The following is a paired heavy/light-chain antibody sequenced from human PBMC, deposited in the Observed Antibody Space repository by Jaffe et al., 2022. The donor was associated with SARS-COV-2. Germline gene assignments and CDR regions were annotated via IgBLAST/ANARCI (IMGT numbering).Heavy chain of an antibody. Sequence: QVQLQQWGAGLLKPSETLSLTCAVYVYGESFSDYYWSWIRQPPGKWLEWIGEINHSGSTNYNPSLKSRVTISVDTSKNQFSLKLSSVTAADTAVYYCARVRDDSSGYYSRYYYYAMDVWGQGTSVTVSS. D-gene: IGHD3-22*01. CDR1: GESFSDYY. CDR3: ARVRDDSSGYYSRYYYYAMDV. V-gene: IGHV4-34*01. CDR2: INHSGST. J-gene: IGHJ6*02.
Light chain of an antibody. CDR2: KAS. Sequence: DIQMTQSPSTLSASVGDRVTITCRASQSFSSWLAWYQQKPGKAPKLLIYKASSLESGVPSRFSGSGSGTEFALTISSLQPDDFATYYCQQYNTYPWTFGQGTKVEVK. CDR1: QSFSSW. V-gene: IGKV1-5*03. CDR3: QQYNTYPWT. J-gene: IGKJ1*01.